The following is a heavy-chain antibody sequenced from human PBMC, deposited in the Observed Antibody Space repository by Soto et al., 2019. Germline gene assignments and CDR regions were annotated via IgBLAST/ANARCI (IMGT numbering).Heavy chain of an antibody. V-gene: IGHV4-30-2*01. CDR2: IYHSGST. CDR3: SSLTSKDSAIYYCARVVKNFSGSGDTWFDP. J-gene: IGHJ5*02. D-gene: IGHD3-10*01. Sequence: SETLSLTCTVSGGSISSGGYSWSWIRQPPVKGLEWIGYIYHSGSTYYNPSLKSRVTISLDRSKNHFSLKLSSVSAANTVYMELSSLTSKDSAIYYCARVVKNFSGSGDTWFDPWGQGTLVTVSS. CDR1: GGSISSGGYS.